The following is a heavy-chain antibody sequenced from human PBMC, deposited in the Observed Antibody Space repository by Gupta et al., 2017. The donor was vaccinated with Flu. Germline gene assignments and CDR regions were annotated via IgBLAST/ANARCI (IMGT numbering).Heavy chain of an antibody. CDR3: ARRHYNGGSYYFDY. CDR2: IYPGDSDT. J-gene: IGHJ4*02. CDR1: RSTYTSYW. V-gene: IGHV5-51*03. Sequence: QLVQPGVKVKKPGESMKTSCKAPRSTYTSYWIGLVRQRPGKGLEWMGIIYPGDSDTRYSPSFQGQVTISADKSFSTAYLQWSSLKASDTAMYYWARRHYNGGSYYFDYWGQGTLVTVSS. D-gene: IGHD2-15*01.